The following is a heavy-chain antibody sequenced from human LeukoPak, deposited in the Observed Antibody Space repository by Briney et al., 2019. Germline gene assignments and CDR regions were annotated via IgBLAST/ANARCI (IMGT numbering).Heavy chain of an antibody. J-gene: IGHJ5*02. Sequence: SVKVSCKASGGTFSSYAISWVRQAPGQGLEWMGGIIPIFGTANYAQKFQGRVTITTDESTSTAYMELSSLRSEDTAVYYGARDLYCTNGVCYNWFDPWGQGTLVTVSS. CDR3: ARDLYCTNGVCYNWFDP. D-gene: IGHD2-8*01. CDR2: IIPIFGTA. V-gene: IGHV1-69*05. CDR1: GGTFSSYA.